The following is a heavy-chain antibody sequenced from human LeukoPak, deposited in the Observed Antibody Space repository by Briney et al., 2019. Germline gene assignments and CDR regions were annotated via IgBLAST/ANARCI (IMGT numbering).Heavy chain of an antibody. CDR1: GYTFSSYW. J-gene: IGHJ6*02. Sequence: GGSLRLSCAASGYTFSSYWMSWVRQAPGKGLEWVANIKQDGSEKYYVDSVKGRFTISRDNAKNSLYLQMNSLRAEDTAVYYCARSPGGPFYDSSGYFFWPLYYYYGMDVWGQGTTVTVSS. V-gene: IGHV3-7*01. CDR2: IKQDGSEK. CDR3: ARSPGGPFYDSSGYFFWPLYYYYGMDV. D-gene: IGHD3-22*01.